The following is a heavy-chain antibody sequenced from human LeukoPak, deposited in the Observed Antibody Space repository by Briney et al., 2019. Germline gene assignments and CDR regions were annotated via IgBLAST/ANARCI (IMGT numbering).Heavy chain of an antibody. Sequence: PGGSLRLSCAASGFTFSSYDMHWVRQATGKGLEWVSAIGTAGDTYYPGSVKGRFTISRENAKNSLYLQMNSLRAGDTAVYYCARETYYYDSNGYYRAFDIWGQGTMVTVSS. J-gene: IGHJ3*02. V-gene: IGHV3-13*01. D-gene: IGHD3-22*01. CDR2: IGTAGDT. CDR3: ARETYYYDSNGYYRAFDI. CDR1: GFTFSSYD.